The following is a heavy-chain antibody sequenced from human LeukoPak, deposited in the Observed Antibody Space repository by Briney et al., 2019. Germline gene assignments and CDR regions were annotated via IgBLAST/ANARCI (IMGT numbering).Heavy chain of an antibody. CDR1: GYTFTGYY. Sequence: SVKVSCKASGYTFTGYYMHWVRQAPGQGLEWMGGIIPIFGTANYAQKFQGRVTITADKSTSTAYMELSSLRSEDTAVYYCARVWRLAFDYWGQGTLVTVSS. V-gene: IGHV1-69*06. J-gene: IGHJ4*02. CDR3: ARVWRLAFDY. CDR2: IIPIFGTA. D-gene: IGHD6-19*01.